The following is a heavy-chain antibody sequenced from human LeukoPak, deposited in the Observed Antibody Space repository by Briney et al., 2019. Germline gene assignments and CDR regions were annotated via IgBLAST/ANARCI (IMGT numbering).Heavy chain of an antibody. Sequence: GASVKVSCKASGYTFTGYYMHWVRQAPGQGLEWMGGIIPIFGTANYAQKFQGRVTITADESTSTAYMELSSLRSEDTAVYYCARDPHSSSWYYAFDIWGQGTMVTVSS. CDR3: ARDPHSSSWYYAFDI. CDR2: IIPIFGTA. CDR1: GYTFTGYY. V-gene: IGHV1-69*13. J-gene: IGHJ3*02. D-gene: IGHD6-13*01.